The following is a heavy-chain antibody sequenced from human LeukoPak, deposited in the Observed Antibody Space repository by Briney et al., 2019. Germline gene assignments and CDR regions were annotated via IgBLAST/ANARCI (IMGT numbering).Heavy chain of an antibody. CDR3: AREYSSSRDWLDP. CDR1: GGSISSGSYY. D-gene: IGHD6-6*01. Sequence: SETLSLTCTVSGGSISSGSYYWGWIRQPPGKGLEWIGSIYYSGSTYYNPSPKSRVIISVDTSKNQFSLKLSSVTAADTAVYYCAREYSSSRDWLDPWGQGTLVTVSS. J-gene: IGHJ5*02. V-gene: IGHV4-39*02. CDR2: IYYSGST.